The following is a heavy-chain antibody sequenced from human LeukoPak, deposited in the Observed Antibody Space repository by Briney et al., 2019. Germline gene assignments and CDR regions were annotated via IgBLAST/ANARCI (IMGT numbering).Heavy chain of an antibody. J-gene: IGHJ4*02. CDR1: GFTFSTHW. CDR2: IKEDGSKT. V-gene: IGHV3-7*01. Sequence: GGSLRLSCVASGFTFSTHWVSWARQAPGKGLEWVANIKEDGSKTDYADSVKGRFTISRDNAKNSVFLQMNSLRAEDTAIYYCAPQTMILVLGGQGTLVTVSS. CDR3: APQTMILVL. D-gene: IGHD3-22*01.